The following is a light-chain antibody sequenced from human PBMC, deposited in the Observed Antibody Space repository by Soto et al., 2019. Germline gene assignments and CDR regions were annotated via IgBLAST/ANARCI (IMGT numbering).Light chain of an antibody. CDR3: SSYAGSNTWV. V-gene: IGLV2-23*01. CDR2: EGG. CDR1: SSDVGGYNL. J-gene: IGLJ3*02. Sequence: QSALTQPASVSGSPGQSITLSCTGTSSDVGGYNLVSWYQQHPGKAPKLMIYEGGKRPSGVSNRFSGSKSGNTASLTISWLQAEDEADYYCSSYAGSNTWVFGGGTQLTVL.